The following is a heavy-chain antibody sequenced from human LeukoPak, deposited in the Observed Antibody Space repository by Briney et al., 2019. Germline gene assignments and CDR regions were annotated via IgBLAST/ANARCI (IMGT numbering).Heavy chain of an antibody. J-gene: IGHJ4*02. Sequence: SETLSLTCTVSGGSISGQYWSWIRQPPGKGLEWIGEINHSGSTNYNPSLKSRVTISVDTSKNHFSLKLSSVTAADTAVYYCARDGSRIAAAGTFDYWGQGTLVTVSS. CDR3: ARDGSRIAAAGTFDY. D-gene: IGHD6-13*01. V-gene: IGHV4-34*01. CDR1: GGSISGQY. CDR2: INHSGST.